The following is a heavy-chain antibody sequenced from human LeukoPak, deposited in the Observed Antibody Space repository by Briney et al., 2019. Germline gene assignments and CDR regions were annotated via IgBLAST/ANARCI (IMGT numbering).Heavy chain of an antibody. J-gene: IGHJ6*03. D-gene: IGHD2-15*01. V-gene: IGHV3-48*01. CDR3: ANDCSGGSCRGYYYYMDV. CDR2: ISTSSRTI. Sequence: GGSLRLSCAGSGFTFSSYDMNWVRQAPGKGLEWLAYISTSSRTIYYADSVKGRFTISRDNSKNTLYLQMNSLRAEDTAVYYCANDCSGGSCRGYYYYMDVWGKGTTVTISS. CDR1: GFTFSSYD.